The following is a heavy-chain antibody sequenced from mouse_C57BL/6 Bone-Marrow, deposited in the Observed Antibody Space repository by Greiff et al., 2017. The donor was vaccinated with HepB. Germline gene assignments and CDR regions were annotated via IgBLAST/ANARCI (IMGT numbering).Heavy chain of an antibody. V-gene: IGHV1-80*01. CDR1: GYAFSSYW. D-gene: IGHD2-4*01. CDR3: AREDDDWIYYFDY. Sequence: VQLQQSGAELVKPGASVKISCKASGYAFSSYWMNWVKQRPGKGLEWIGQIYPGDGDTNYNGKFTGKATLTADKSSSTAYMQLSSLTSADAAVYFYAREDDDWIYYFDYWGQGTTLTVSS. J-gene: IGHJ2*01. CDR2: IYPGDGDT.